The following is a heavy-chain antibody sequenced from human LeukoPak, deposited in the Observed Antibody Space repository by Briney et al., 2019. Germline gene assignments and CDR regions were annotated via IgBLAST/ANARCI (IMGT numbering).Heavy chain of an antibody. CDR2: VSYDGSNK. J-gene: IGHJ4*02. CDR3: ARAGRADGDYHYFDY. V-gene: IGHV3-30-3*01. CDR1: GIIFNNFA. D-gene: IGHD4-17*01. Sequence: GGSLRLSCAPSGIIFNNFAFHWVRQPPGKGLEWVAAVSYDGSNKYYADSVRGRLTISRDNSKNTLYLQMNSLRAEDTAVYYCARAGRADGDYHYFDYWGQGTLVTVSS.